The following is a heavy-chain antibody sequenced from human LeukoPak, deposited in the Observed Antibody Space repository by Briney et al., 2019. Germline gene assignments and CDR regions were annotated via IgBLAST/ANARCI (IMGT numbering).Heavy chain of an antibody. D-gene: IGHD3-10*01. CDR3: ARVVFGFDP. V-gene: IGHV4-61*03. J-gene: IGHJ5*02. Sequence: SETLSLTCNVSGASVSSGSYYWSWIRQPPGKELEWIGYIYYSGSTSYNPSLKSRVTISVDTSKNHFSLKLTSVTAADTAVYYCARVVFGFDPWGQGTLVTVSS. CDR1: GASVSSGSYY. CDR2: IYYSGST.